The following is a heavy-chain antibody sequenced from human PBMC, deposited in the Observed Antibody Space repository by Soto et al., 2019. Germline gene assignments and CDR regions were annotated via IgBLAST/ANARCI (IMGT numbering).Heavy chain of an antibody. J-gene: IGHJ3*01. CDR1: GFSLTTRQVG. D-gene: IGHD3-16*02. CDR2: IYWDNDK. Sequence: QITLKESGPTLVEPTQTLTLTCTFSGFSLTTRQVGVGWIRQPPGQALEWLAVIYWDNDKSYSPSLERRLTITKDTSKNQVVLTMTNMDPMDTATYYCAHLMITYGGVIADDAFDVWGQGTMVTVSS. CDR3: AHLMITYGGVIADDAFDV. V-gene: IGHV2-5*02.